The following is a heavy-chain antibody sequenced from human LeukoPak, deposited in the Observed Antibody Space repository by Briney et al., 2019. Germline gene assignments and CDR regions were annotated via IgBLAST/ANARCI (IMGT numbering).Heavy chain of an antibody. Sequence: GGSLRLSCAASGFTISTNYLSWVRQAPGKGLVWVSALHSGGHTFYADSVRGRFIIPRDISKNTLHLQMNDLGAEDTALYYCVRGLSGVSSWYFDLWGRGTLVSVSS. CDR3: VRGLSGVSSWYFDL. CDR2: LHSGGHT. CDR1: GFTISTNY. V-gene: IGHV3-53*01. J-gene: IGHJ2*01. D-gene: IGHD7-27*01.